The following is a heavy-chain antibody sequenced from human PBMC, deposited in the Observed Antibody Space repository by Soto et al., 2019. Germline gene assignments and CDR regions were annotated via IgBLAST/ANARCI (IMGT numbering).Heavy chain of an antibody. CDR1: GTTFSDYG. D-gene: IGHD2-15*01. CDR2: ISPSGGSA. Sequence: DVELLESGGGLVQPGGSLRLSCVASGTTFSDYGLIWVCQAPGKGLEWVSLISPSGGSAFYEDSGKGRCTVARDNSKKTVFQQMDSLRDDDSAKYYCARDLYSSYCIDDSCSPYWGQGTLVTVSS. CDR3: ARDLYSSYCIDDSCSPY. J-gene: IGHJ4*02. V-gene: IGHV3-23*01.